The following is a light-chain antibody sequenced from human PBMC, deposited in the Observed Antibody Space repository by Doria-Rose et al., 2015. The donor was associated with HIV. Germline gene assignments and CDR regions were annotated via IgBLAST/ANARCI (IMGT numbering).Light chain of an antibody. Sequence: DIQVTQSPESLGMSLGERATLNCKSNQSLLYTSKNYLAWYQQKPGQPPKLLIYCASTRHAGFPARFSGSESGTDFTLTISSLEAEDVAVYYCQQYYDTPSFGPGTTVDIK. CDR3: QQYYDTPS. CDR1: QSLLYTSKNY. V-gene: IGKV4-1*01. J-gene: IGKJ3*01. CDR2: CAS.